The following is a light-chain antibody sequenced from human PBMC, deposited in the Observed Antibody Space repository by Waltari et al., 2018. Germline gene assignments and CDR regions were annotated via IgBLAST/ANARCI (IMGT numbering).Light chain of an antibody. J-gene: IGLJ2*01. Sequence: QSVLTQPPSVSGAPGQRVTIPCTGTSSNIGAGPDVHWYQQFPGTAPKRLIYGNSKLPAGVPEGFSGCRSGTSASLTITGLQDEDEARYFCHSLDSSLSTEVVFGGGTKVTV. CDR3: HSLDSSLSTEVV. CDR2: GNS. CDR1: SSNIGAGPD. V-gene: IGLV1-40*01.